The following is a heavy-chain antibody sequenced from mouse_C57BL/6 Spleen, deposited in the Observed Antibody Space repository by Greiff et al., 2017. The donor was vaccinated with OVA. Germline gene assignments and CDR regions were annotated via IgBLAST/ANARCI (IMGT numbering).Heavy chain of an antibody. CDR3: AREGFYSPFDD. V-gene: IGHV3-1*01. Sequence: EVKLVESGPGMVKPSQSLSLTCTVTGYSITSGYDWHWIRHFPGNKLEWMGYISYSGSTNYNPSLKSRISITHDTSTNHFFLKLNSVTTEDTATYYCAREGFYSPFDDWGQGTTLTVSS. CDR2: ISYSGST. J-gene: IGHJ2*01. CDR1: GYSITSGYD. D-gene: IGHD2-1*01.